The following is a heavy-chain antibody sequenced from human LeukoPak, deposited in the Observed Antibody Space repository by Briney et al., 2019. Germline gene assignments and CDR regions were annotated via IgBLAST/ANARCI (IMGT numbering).Heavy chain of an antibody. Sequence: SETLSLTCAVSGGSISSGGYSWSWIRQPPGKGLEWIGYIYHSENTYYNPSLKSRVTISLDRSKNQFSLNLTSVTAADTAVYYCVREVSTTGPFDPWGQGTLVTVSS. D-gene: IGHD2/OR15-2a*01. CDR3: VREVSTTGPFDP. V-gene: IGHV4-30-2*01. CDR1: GGSISSGGYS. J-gene: IGHJ5*02. CDR2: IYHSENT.